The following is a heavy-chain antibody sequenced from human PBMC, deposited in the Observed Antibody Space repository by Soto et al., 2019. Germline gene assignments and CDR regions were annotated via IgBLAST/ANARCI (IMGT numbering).Heavy chain of an antibody. Sequence: SGLAGEPTQTLTLTCTFSGFSLSTSGVGVGWIRQPPGKALEWLALIYWDDDKRYSPSLKSRLTITKDTSKNQVVLTMTNMGPVDTATYYCAHRRYYDSSGYLWVWGQGTTVTVSS. D-gene: IGHD3-22*01. CDR2: IYWDDDK. CDR1: GFSLSTSGVG. V-gene: IGHV2-5*02. CDR3: AHRRYYDSSGYLWV. J-gene: IGHJ6*02.